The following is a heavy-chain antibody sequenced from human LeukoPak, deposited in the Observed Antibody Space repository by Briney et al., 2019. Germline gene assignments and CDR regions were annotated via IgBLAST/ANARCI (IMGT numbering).Heavy chain of an antibody. V-gene: IGHV4-39*01. CDR2: IYYSGST. Sequence: SETLSLTCTVSGGSISSSSYYWGWIRQPPGKGLEWIGSIYYSGSTYDNPSLKSRVTISVDTSKNQFSLKLSSVTAADTAVYYCARQNYDFWSGYYTVPYNWGQGTLVTVSS. J-gene: IGHJ4*02. CDR1: GGSISSSSYY. D-gene: IGHD3-3*01. CDR3: ARQNYDFWSGYYTVPYN.